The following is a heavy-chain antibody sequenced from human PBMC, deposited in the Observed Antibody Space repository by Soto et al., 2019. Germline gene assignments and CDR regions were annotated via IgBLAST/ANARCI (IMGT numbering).Heavy chain of an antibody. D-gene: IGHD1-20*01. CDR1: GDSVSSNSAA. V-gene: IGHV6-1*01. CDR2: TYYRSRWYN. Sequence: SQTLSLTCAISGDSVSSNSAAWNWIRQSPSRGLEWLGRTYYRSRWYNDYAVSVRSRITVNPDTSKNQFSLHLNSVTPEDTAVYYCVRGSVYNWRGDFWGQGTLVTVS. CDR3: VRGSVYNWRGDF. J-gene: IGHJ4*02.